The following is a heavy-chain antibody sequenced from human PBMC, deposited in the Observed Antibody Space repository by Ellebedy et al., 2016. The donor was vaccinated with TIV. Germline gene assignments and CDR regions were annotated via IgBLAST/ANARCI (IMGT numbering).Heavy chain of an antibody. CDR3: AKLMDSSTWYLYYGMDV. D-gene: IGHD6-13*01. Sequence: GESLKISXAASGFTFSSYGMHWVRQAPGKGLEWVANIWYDGSNKYYADSVKGRFTISRDNSKNTLYLQMNSLRAEDTAVYYCAKLMDSSTWYLYYGMDVWGQGTTVTVS. CDR2: IWYDGSNK. V-gene: IGHV3-33*06. CDR1: GFTFSSYG. J-gene: IGHJ6*02.